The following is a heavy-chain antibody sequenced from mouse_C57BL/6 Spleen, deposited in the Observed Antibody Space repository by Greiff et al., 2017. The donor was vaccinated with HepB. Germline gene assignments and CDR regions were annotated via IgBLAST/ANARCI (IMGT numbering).Heavy chain of an antibody. J-gene: IGHJ2*01. CDR2: INPSNGGT. Sequence: QVQLKQSGPELVKPGASVKLSCKASGYTFTSYWMHWVKQRPGQGLEWIGNINPSNGGTNYNEKFKSKATLTVDKSSSTAYMQLSSLTSEDSAVYYCARYIYYDYDGLDYWGQGTTLTVSS. D-gene: IGHD2-4*01. CDR3: ARYIYYDYDGLDY. CDR1: GYTFTSYW. V-gene: IGHV1-53*01.